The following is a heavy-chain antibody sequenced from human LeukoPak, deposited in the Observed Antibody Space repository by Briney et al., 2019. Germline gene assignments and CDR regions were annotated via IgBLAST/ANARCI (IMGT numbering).Heavy chain of an antibody. Sequence: GGSLRLSCAASGLTVSSNYMSWVRQAPGKGLEWVSVIYSGGSTYYADSVKGRFTISRDNSKNTLYLQMNSLRAEDTAVYYCANILGYCSSTSCSTTDYWGQGTLVTVSS. CDR2: IYSGGST. CDR3: ANILGYCSSTSCSTTDY. CDR1: GLTVSSNY. V-gene: IGHV3-53*01. D-gene: IGHD2-2*01. J-gene: IGHJ4*02.